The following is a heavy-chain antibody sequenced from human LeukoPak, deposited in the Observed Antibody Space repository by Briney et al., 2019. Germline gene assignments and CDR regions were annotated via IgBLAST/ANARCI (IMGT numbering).Heavy chain of an antibody. CDR3: ARVAINNWFDP. J-gene: IGHJ5*02. CDR2: IYYSGST. V-gene: IGHV4-59*01. D-gene: IGHD3-3*02. CDR1: GDSISSDY. Sequence: SETLSLTCTVSGDSISSDYWSWIRQPPGKGLAWIGYIYYSGSTNYNPSLKSRVTISVDTSKNHFSLKLSSVTAADTAVYYCARVAINNWFDPWGQGTLVTVSS.